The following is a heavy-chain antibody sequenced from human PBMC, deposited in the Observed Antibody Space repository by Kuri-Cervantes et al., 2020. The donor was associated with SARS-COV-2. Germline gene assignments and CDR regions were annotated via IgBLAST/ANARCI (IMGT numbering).Heavy chain of an antibody. CDR1: GYTFTRYS. CDR2: IHTGNGNT. J-gene: IGHJ6*02. V-gene: IGHV1-3*04. D-gene: IGHD4-17*01. Sequence: ASVKVSCKASGYTFTRYSMHWVRQAPGQRLEWMGWIHTGNGNTKYSQKFHGRVTITRDTSASTAYLELCSLRSEDTAVYYCARHGPRVTTPFYYYGMDVWGQGTTVTVSS. CDR3: ARHGPRVTTPFYYYGMDV.